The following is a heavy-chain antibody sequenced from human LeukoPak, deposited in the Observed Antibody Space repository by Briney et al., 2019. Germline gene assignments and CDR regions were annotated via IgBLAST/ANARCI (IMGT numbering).Heavy chain of an antibody. CDR1: GYTFTSYY. V-gene: IGHV1-46*03. Sequence: ATVNVSCKASGYTFTSYYMHWVRQAPGQGLDWMGIINPSGGSTSYAQKFQGRVTMTRDTSTSTVYMELSSLRSEDTAVYYCATTVVSSSWYWDYYYYYMDVWGKGTTVTVSS. CDR3: ATTVVSSSWYWDYYYYYMDV. D-gene: IGHD6-13*01. J-gene: IGHJ6*03. CDR2: INPSGGST.